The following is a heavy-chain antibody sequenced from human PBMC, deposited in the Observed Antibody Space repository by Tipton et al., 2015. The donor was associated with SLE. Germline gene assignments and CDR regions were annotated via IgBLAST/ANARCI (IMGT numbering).Heavy chain of an antibody. CDR1: GFTFSTAW. CDR3: TKTSHSDSSHDY. D-gene: IGHD3-22*01. J-gene: IGHJ4*02. V-gene: IGHV3-15*01. CDR2: IKSNAYGGTT. Sequence: SLRLSCAASGFTFSTAWMTWVRQAPGKGLEWVGRIKSNAYGGTTDYAAPVKGRVTVSRDDSKNMLYLQMNSLKTEDTAVYYCTKTSHSDSSHDYWGQGTLVTVSS.